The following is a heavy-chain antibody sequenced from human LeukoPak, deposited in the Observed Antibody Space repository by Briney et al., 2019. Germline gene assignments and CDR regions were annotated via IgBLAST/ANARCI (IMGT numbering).Heavy chain of an antibody. D-gene: IGHD1-1*01. V-gene: IGHV4-39*01. CDR1: GGSVSSNNFY. Sequence: SETLSLTCTVSGGSVSSNNFYWGWIRQTPGKGLEWVGNVFFSGSSSYNPSLKNRVTMSVDTSKNQFSLKLNSVTAADTAVYYCARHGTTGIVGANYYMDVWGKGTTVTVSS. J-gene: IGHJ6*03. CDR3: ARHGTTGIVGANYYMDV. CDR2: VFFSGSS.